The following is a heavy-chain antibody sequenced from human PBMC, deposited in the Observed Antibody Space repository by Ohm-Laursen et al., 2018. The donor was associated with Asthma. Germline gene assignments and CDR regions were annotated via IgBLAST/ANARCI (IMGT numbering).Heavy chain of an antibody. D-gene: IGHD3-16*01. CDR3: AREWGGMDV. V-gene: IGHV3-48*01. CDR1: GFTFSLYS. CDR2: ISSSSSTI. Sequence: SLRLSCAASGFTFSLYSMNWVRQAPGKGLEWVSYISSSSSTICYADSVKGRFTISRDNAKNSLYLQMNNLRAEDAAIYYCAREWGGMDVWGQGTTVTVSS. J-gene: IGHJ6*02.